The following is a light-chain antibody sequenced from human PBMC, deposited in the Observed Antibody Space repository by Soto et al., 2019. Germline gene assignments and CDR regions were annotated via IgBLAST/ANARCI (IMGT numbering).Light chain of an antibody. V-gene: IGKV3-20*01. CDR2: DTS. J-gene: IGKJ1*01. CDR3: QQYGSSPRT. CDR1: QSVNSGY. Sequence: EIGLTQSPGTLSLSPGERATLSCRASQSVNSGYLAWYQHTPGQAPRLLIYDTSTRATGIPDRFSGSGSGTDFTLTISRLEPEDFAVYYCQQYGSSPRTFGQGTKVDIK.